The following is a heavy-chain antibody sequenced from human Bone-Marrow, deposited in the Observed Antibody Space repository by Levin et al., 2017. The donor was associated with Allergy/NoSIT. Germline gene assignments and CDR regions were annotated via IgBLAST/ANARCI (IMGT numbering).Heavy chain of an antibody. CDR1: GFTFSAYG. V-gene: IGHV3-30*02. Sequence: PGGSLRLSCAASGFTFSAYGMHWVRQAPGKGPEGVASLWRDGSDQRYVDSVKGRFTISRDNSENTLFLNMNSLRVEDTAVYYCAAQVHLGIWGQGTMVTVSS. J-gene: IGHJ3*02. CDR3: AAQVHLGI. CDR2: LWRDGSDQ. D-gene: IGHD3-16*01.